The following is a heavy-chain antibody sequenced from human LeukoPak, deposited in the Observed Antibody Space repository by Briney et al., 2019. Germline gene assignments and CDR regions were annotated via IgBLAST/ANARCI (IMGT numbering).Heavy chain of an antibody. CDR2: INPSGGST. Sequence: ASVKVSCKASGYTFTSYYMHWVRQAPGQGLEWMGIINPSGGSTSYAQKFQARVTMTRDTSTSTVYMELSSLRSEDTAVYYCAREANYYDSSGYYRYFDYWGQGTLVTVSS. CDR1: GYTFTSYY. D-gene: IGHD3-22*01. J-gene: IGHJ4*02. V-gene: IGHV1-46*01. CDR3: AREANYYDSSGYYRYFDY.